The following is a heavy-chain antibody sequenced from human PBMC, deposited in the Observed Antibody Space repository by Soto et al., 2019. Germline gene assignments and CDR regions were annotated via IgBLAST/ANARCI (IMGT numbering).Heavy chain of an antibody. Sequence: GSLRLSCAASGFTFSSYGMHWVRQAPGKGLEWVAVISYDGNNKYYADSVKGRFTISRDNSKNTLYLQMSSLRAEDTAVYYCAKSVYNWNDGFFDYWGQGTLVTVSS. J-gene: IGHJ4*02. D-gene: IGHD1-1*01. V-gene: IGHV3-30*18. CDR3: AKSVYNWNDGFFDY. CDR1: GFTFSSYG. CDR2: ISYDGNNK.